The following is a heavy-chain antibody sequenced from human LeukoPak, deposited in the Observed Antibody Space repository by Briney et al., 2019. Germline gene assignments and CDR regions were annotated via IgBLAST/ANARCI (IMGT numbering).Heavy chain of an antibody. J-gene: IGHJ6*03. D-gene: IGHD2-2*01. Sequence: SETLSLTCTVSGGSISSGGYYWSWIRQPPGKGLEWIGYIYYSGSTNYNPPLKSRVTISVDTSKNQFSLKLSSVTAADTAVYYCVVVVPAAILYYYYYMDVWGKGTTVTVSS. CDR1: GGSISSGGYY. V-gene: IGHV4-61*08. CDR2: IYYSGST. CDR3: VVVVPAAILYYYYYMDV.